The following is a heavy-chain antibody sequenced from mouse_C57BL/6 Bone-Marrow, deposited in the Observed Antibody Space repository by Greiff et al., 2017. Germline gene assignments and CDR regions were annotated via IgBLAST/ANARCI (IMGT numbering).Heavy chain of an antibody. J-gene: IGHJ2*01. Sequence: QVQLQQSGAELVKPGASVKMSCTASGYTFTTYPIAWMKQNLGQSLEWIGNFHPYHDDPKYTAKFKGKATLTVEKSSNTVYLELSRLTSEYSAVYDCARSSTFFYYFDYWGQGTTRTVSS. CDR3: ARSSTFFYYFDY. D-gene: IGHD5-1*01. CDR2: FHPYHDDP. CDR1: GYTFTTYP. V-gene: IGHV1-47*01.